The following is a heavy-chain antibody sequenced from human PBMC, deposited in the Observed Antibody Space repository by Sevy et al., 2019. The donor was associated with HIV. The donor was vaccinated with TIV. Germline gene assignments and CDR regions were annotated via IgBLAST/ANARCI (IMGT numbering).Heavy chain of an antibody. CDR1: GFTFSSYA. V-gene: IGHV3-23*01. D-gene: IGHD6-13*01. Sequence: GGSLRLSCAASGFTFSSYAMSWVRQAPGKGLEWVPAISGSGGSTYYADSVKGRFTISRDNSKNTLYLQMNSLRAEDTAVYYCAKDPRGGLAAGFDYWGQGTLVTVSS. CDR2: ISGSGGST. CDR3: AKDPRGGLAAGFDY. J-gene: IGHJ4*02.